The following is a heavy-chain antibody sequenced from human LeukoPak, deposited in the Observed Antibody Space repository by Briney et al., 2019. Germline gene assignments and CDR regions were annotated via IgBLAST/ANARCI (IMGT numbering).Heavy chain of an antibody. D-gene: IGHD3-10*01. CDR1: GYFISAGHY. CDR2: IFHSGTT. Sequence: PSETLSLTCTVSGYFISAGHYWGWIRQPPGKGLEWIGSIFHSGTTYYNPSLKSRATLSVDTSKNQLSLNLNSVTAADTAVYYCVRGELWTYYFDYWGQGTLVTVSS. V-gene: IGHV4-38-2*02. J-gene: IGHJ4*02. CDR3: VRGELWTYYFDY.